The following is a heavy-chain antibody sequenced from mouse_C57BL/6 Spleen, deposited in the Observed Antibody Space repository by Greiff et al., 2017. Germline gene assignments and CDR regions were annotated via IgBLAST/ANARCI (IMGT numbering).Heavy chain of an antibody. CDR1: GYTFTSYW. Sequence: QVQLQQPGAELVKPGASVKMSCKASGYTFTSYWITWVKQRPGQGLEWIGDIYPGSGSTNYNEKFKSKATLTVDPSSSTAYMQLSSLTSEDSAVYYCARGSITTVVAGAMDYWGQGTSVTVSS. D-gene: IGHD1-1*01. J-gene: IGHJ4*01. CDR3: ARGSITTVVAGAMDY. V-gene: IGHV1-55*01. CDR2: IYPGSGST.